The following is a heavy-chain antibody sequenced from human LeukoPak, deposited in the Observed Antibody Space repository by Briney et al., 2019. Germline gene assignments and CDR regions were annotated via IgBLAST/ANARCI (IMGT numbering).Heavy chain of an antibody. CDR1: GYTFTSYG. V-gene: IGHV1-18*01. J-gene: IGHJ4*02. D-gene: IGHD3-22*01. CDR2: ISAYNGNT. CDR3: ATQLDYYDSSGYFGY. Sequence: ASVKVSCKASGYTFTSYGISWVRQAPGQGLEWMGWISAYNGNTNYAQKLQGRVTMTTDTSTSTAYMELRSLRSDDTAVYYCATQLDYYDSSGYFGYWGQGTLVTVSS.